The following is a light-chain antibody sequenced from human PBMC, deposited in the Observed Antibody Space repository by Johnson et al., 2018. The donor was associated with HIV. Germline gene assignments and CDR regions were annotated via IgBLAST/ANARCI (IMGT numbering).Light chain of an antibody. CDR3: GAWDSGLTAHFV. CDR1: NSNIGYNS. Sequence: QAVLTQPPSVSAALGQRVTISCSGNNSNIGYNSVSWYQQVPGTAPKLLIYENKKRPSGIADRFSASKSGTSATLDLTGLQTGDEADYYCGAWDSGLTAHFVFGSGTTITVL. V-gene: IGLV1-51*02. CDR2: ENK. J-gene: IGLJ1*01.